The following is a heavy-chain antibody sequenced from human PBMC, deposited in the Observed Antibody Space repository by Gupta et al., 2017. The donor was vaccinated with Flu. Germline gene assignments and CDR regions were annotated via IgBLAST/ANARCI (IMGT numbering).Heavy chain of an antibody. CDR3: AKDHSGYEEKNYYYYGMDV. V-gene: IGHV3-30*18. CDR1: GFTFSSYG. D-gene: IGHD5-12*01. J-gene: IGHJ6*02. Sequence: QVQLVESGGGVVQPGRSLRLSCAASGFTFSSYGMHWVRQAPGKGLEWVAVISYDGSNKYYADSVKGRFTISRDNSKNTLYLQMNSLRAEDTAVYYCAKDHSGYEEKNYYYYGMDVWGQGTTVTVSS. CDR2: ISYDGSNK.